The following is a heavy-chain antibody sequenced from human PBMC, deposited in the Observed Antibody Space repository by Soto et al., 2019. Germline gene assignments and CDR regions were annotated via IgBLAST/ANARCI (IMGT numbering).Heavy chain of an antibody. J-gene: IGHJ4*02. CDR2: INPRGGST. D-gene: IGHD1-7*01. CDR1: GYTFTTYD. V-gene: IGHV1-46*01. CDR3: ARGATVVELPYVD. Sequence: QVQLVQSGAEVKGPGASVKVSCKASGYTFTTYDIHWVRQAPGQGLEWMGIINPRGGSTSYAPKFQGRVTMTRDTSTNTVYMELSSLTSEDTAVYYCARGATVVELPYVDWGQGTLVTVSS.